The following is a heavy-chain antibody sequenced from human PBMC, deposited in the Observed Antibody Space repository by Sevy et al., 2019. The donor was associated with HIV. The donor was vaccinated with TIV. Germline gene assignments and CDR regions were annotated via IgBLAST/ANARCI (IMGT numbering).Heavy chain of an antibody. J-gene: IGHJ6*02. Sequence: GGSLTLSCAASGFTFSSYAMHWVRHAPGKGLEWVAVISYDGSNKYYADSVKGRLTISRDNSKNTLYLQMNSLRAEDTAVYYCARDSSLMGYYYYGMDVWGQGTTVTVSS. CDR1: GFTFSSYA. D-gene: IGHD3-10*01. CDR3: ARDSSLMGYYYYGMDV. CDR2: ISYDGSNK. V-gene: IGHV3-30-3*01.